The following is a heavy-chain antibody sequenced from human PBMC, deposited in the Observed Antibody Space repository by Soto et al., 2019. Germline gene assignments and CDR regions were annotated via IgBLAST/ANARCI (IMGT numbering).Heavy chain of an antibody. Sequence: NPSETRSLTCTVSASSMSTYYWSWIRQPPGKGLDWIGYIYYSGSTNYNPSLKSRVTISVDTSKNQFSLRLSSVTAADTAVYYCARGPGIFDYWGQGTLVTVSS. CDR2: IYYSGST. CDR3: ARGPGIFDY. J-gene: IGHJ4*02. V-gene: IGHV4-59*01. CDR1: ASSMSTYY.